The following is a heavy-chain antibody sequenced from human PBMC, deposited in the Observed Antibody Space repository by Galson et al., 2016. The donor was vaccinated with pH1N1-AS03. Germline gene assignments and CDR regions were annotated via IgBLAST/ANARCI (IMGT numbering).Heavy chain of an antibody. CDR1: GLRFSNHV. J-gene: IGHJ3*02. D-gene: IGHD5-24*01. Sequence: SLRLSCAASGLRFSNHVMSWVRQAPGKGLHWVSTISDSGGTTYHGDSVKGRFTTSRDNSQNTLYLHMNSLRAEDTALYYCATVSTEMDDAFDIWGRGTTVTVSS. V-gene: IGHV3-23*01. CDR2: ISDSGGTT. CDR3: ATVSTEMDDAFDI.